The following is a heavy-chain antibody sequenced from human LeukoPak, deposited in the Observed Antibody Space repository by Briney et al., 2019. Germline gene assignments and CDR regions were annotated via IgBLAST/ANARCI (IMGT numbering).Heavy chain of an antibody. D-gene: IGHD3-22*01. Sequence: GGSLRLSCAASGFTFSNYGMHWLRQAPGKGLEWVSFIRYDGSNKFYVDSGKGRFTISRDNSKNMVYLQMNSLRDADTAVYYCAKELDHDSSGYAPTDLWGQGTLVTVSS. V-gene: IGHV3-30*02. CDR1: GFTFSNYG. J-gene: IGHJ4*02. CDR2: IRYDGSNK. CDR3: AKELDHDSSGYAPTDL.